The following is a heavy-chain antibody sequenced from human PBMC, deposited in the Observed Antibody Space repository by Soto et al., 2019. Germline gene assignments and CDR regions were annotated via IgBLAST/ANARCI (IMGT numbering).Heavy chain of an antibody. D-gene: IGHD3-3*01. CDR3: ARDTPLTIFGVVLGAFDI. CDR2: IKQDGSEK. CDR1: GFPFSSYW. J-gene: IGHJ3*02. V-gene: IGHV3-7*01. Sequence: HHGGSLRLSCAASGFPFSSYWMSWVRQAPGKGLEWVANIKQDGSEKYYVDSVKGRFTISRDNAKNSLYLQMNSLRAEDTAVYYCARDTPLTIFGVVLGAFDIWGQGTMVTVSS.